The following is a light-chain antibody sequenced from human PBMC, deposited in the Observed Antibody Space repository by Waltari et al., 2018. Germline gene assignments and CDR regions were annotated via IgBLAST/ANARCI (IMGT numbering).Light chain of an antibody. J-gene: IGLJ3*02. Sequence: FMLTQPLSVSESPGKTVTISCTRSSGSLACNYVPCFQQRQGSAPSTVIYEDYQRHSGVPDRVSGSIDTSSNTASLTISGLKTEDEADYYCKSYNRTVQRVFGGGTKLTVL. CDR2: EDY. V-gene: IGLV6-57*04. CDR3: KSYNRTVQRV. CDR1: SGSLACNY.